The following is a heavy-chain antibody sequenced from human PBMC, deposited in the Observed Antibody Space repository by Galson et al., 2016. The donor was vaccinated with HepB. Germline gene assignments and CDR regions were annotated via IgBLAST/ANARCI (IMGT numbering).Heavy chain of an antibody. Sequence: SLRLSCAASGFTFTTFAMNWVRQAPGKGLEWVSAISGSGGGTFYADYVKGRFTISRDNSKNTLYLQMNSLSAEDTAVYYCARRAYSGWFFDYWGQGTLVTVSS. CDR3: ARRAYSGWFFDY. J-gene: IGHJ4*02. V-gene: IGHV3-23*01. CDR1: GFTFTTFA. CDR2: ISGSGGGT. D-gene: IGHD6-19*01.